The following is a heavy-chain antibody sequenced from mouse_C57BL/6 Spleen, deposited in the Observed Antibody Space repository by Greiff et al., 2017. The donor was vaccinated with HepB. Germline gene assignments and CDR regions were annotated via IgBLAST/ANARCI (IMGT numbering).Heavy chain of an antibody. CDR1: GYTFTSYW. J-gene: IGHJ2*01. CDR2: IDPSDSYT. D-gene: IGHD2-5*01. CDR3: ARWSNYDYFDY. Sequence: QVQLQQPGAELVMPGASVKLSCKASGYTFTSYWMHWVKQRPGQGLEWIGEIDPSDSYTNYNQKFKGKSTLTVDKSSSTAYMQLSSLTSEDSAVYYCARWSNYDYFDYWGQGTTLTVSS. V-gene: IGHV1-69*01.